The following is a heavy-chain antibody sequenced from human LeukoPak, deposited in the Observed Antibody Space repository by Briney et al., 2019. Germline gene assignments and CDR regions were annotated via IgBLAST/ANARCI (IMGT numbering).Heavy chain of an antibody. J-gene: IGHJ4*02. CDR1: GFTFSDYS. CDR2: ISTTNSSTI. Sequence: PGGSLRLSCAASGFTFSDYSMNWVRQAPGKGLEWASYISTTNSSTIYYADSVEGRFTLSRDNAENSLYLQMNSLRAEDTAVYYCARDRGSSGYHFDYWRQGTLVTVSS. V-gene: IGHV3-48*01. D-gene: IGHD3-22*01. CDR3: ARDRGSSGYHFDY.